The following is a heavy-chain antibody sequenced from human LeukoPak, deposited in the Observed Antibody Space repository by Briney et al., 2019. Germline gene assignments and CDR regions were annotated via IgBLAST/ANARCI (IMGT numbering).Heavy chain of an antibody. J-gene: IGHJ4*02. CDR3: AREVPYDTSVYYQPFDY. Sequence: ASVKVSCKASGGTFSSYAISWVRQAPGQGLEWMGGIIPIFGTANYAQKFQGRVTITADKSTSTAYMELSSLRSDDTAVYYCAREVPYDTSVYYQPFDYWGQGTLVTVSS. CDR1: GGTFSSYA. V-gene: IGHV1-69*06. CDR2: IIPIFGTA. D-gene: IGHD3-22*01.